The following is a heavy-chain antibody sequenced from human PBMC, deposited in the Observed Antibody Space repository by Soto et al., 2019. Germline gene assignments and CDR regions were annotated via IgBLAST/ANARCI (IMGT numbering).Heavy chain of an antibody. CDR2: IYYSGST. D-gene: IGHD7-27*01. J-gene: IGHJ4*02. CDR1: LGSISSYD. Sequence: XGTLSLTCSVSLGSISSYDWSWIRQPPGAGPEWIGYIYYSGSTKYNPSLASRVTMSLDMSTNHFSLNLKSATAADTAVYYCERGSTNWASYFDYWGQGALVTVSS. V-gene: IGHV4-59*01. CDR3: ERGSTNWASYFDY.